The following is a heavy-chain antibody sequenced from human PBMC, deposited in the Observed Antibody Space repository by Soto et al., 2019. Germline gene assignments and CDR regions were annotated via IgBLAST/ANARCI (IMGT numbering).Heavy chain of an antibody. J-gene: IGHJ6*03. CDR1: VDSVSSNSAA. Sequence: PSQTLSLTFAISVDSVSSNSAAWNWIRQSPSRGLEWLGRTYYRSKWYNDYAVSVKSRITINPDTSKNQFSLQLNSVAPEDTAVYYCARVRIAARSRYYYYMDVWGKGTTVTVSS. CDR2: TYYRSKWYN. V-gene: IGHV6-1*01. CDR3: ARVRIAARSRYYYYMDV. D-gene: IGHD6-6*01.